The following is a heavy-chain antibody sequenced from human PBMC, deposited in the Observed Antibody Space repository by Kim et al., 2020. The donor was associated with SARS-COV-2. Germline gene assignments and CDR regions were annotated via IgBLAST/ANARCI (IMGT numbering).Heavy chain of an antibody. CDR1: GGSISSSSYY. CDR2: IYYSGST. D-gene: IGHD6-13*01. CDR3: ARLTAAGPRAFDY. J-gene: IGHJ4*02. Sequence: SETLSLTCTVSGGSISSSSYYWGWIRQPPGKGLEWIGSIYYSGSTYYNPSLKSRVTISVDTSKNQFSLKLSSVTAADTAVYYCARLTAAGPRAFDYWGQG. V-gene: IGHV4-39*01.